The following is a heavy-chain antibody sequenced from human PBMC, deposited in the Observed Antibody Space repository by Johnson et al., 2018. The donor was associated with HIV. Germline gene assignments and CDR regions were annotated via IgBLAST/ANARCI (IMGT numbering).Heavy chain of an antibody. V-gene: IGHV3-74*01. CDR3: ARGFHSAFDI. D-gene: IGHD2/OR15-2a*01. CDR1: GFTFTNYW. Sequence: VQLVESGGGLVQPGGSLRLSCGVSGFTFTNYWLHWVRQAPGKGLVWVSHINEDGGRTDYADSVKGRSTISRDNAKNTLYLQVNSLRAEDTAVYYCARGFHSAFDIWGQGTMVTVSS. J-gene: IGHJ3*02. CDR2: INEDGGRT.